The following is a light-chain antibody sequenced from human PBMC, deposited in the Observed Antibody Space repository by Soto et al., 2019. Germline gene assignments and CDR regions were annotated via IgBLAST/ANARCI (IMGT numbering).Light chain of an antibody. V-gene: IGKV3-15*01. CDR1: QSVSNN. CDR2: GAS. CDR3: QQYYNWPYT. J-gene: IGKJ2*01. Sequence: EIVMTQSPNILSVSPGERATLSCRASQSVSNNLAWYQQKPGQAPRLLIYGASTRATGVSVRFRGSGSGTEFALTISSLQSEDFAVYYCQQYYNWPYTFGQGTKLEIK.